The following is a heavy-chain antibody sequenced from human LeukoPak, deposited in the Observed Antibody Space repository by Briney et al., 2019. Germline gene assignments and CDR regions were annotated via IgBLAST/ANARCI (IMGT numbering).Heavy chain of an antibody. CDR3: AKDRRRFGSGAPYYFDY. Sequence: GGTLRLSCAASGFTFTTYDMNWVRQAPGKGLEWVSAISTSGGSTYYADSVKGRFTVSRDNSKDTLHLQMNSLRAEDTAVYYCAKDRRRFGSGAPYYFDYWGQGILVTVSS. D-gene: IGHD3-10*01. CDR1: GFTFTTYD. J-gene: IGHJ4*02. V-gene: IGHV3-23*01. CDR2: ISTSGGST.